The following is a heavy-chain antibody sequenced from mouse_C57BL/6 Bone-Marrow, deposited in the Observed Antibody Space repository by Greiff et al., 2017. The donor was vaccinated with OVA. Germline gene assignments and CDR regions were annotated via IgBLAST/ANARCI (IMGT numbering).Heavy chain of an antibody. CDR2: INPGSGGT. D-gene: IGHD1-1*01. J-gene: IGHJ4*01. Sequence: VKLQQSGAELVRPGTSVKVSCKASGYAFTNYLIEWVKQRPGQGLEWIGVINPGSGGTNYNEKFKGKATLTADKSSSTAYMQLSSLTSEDSAVYFCARSGYYGTFYAMDYWGQGTSVTVSS. V-gene: IGHV1-54*01. CDR1: GYAFTNYL. CDR3: ARSGYYGTFYAMDY.